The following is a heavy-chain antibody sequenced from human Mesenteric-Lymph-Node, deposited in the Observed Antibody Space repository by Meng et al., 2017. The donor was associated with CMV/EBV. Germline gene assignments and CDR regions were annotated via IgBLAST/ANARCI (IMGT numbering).Heavy chain of an antibody. CDR3: ARVGSGVYYGMDV. J-gene: IGHJ6*02. Sequence: GESLKISCAASGFTFSSYSMNWVRQAPGKGLEWVSSISSSSSYIYYADSVKGRFTISRDNAKNSLYLQMNSLRAEDTAVYYYARVGSGVYYGMDVWGQGTTVTVSS. V-gene: IGHV3-21*01. CDR2: ISSSSSYI. CDR1: GFTFSSYS. D-gene: IGHD3-10*01.